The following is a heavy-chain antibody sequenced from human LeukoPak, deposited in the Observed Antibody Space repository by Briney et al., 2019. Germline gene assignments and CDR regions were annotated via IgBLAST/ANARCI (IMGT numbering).Heavy chain of an antibody. CDR3: ARDRGGTVILYYFDY. J-gene: IGHJ4*02. D-gene: IGHD2/OR15-2a*01. CDR1: GFTFSNYA. CDR2: ISYDGSNK. V-gene: IGHV3-30-3*01. Sequence: GGSLRLSCAASGFTFSNYAMHWVRQAPGKGLEWVAVISYDGSNKYYADSVKGRFTISRDNSKNTLYLQMNSLRAEDTAVYYCARDRGGTVILYYFDYWGQGTLVTVSS.